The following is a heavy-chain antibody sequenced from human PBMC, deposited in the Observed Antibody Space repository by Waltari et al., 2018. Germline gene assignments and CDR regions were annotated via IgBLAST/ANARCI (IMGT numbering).Heavy chain of an antibody. CDR3: ARDPGYSGYDGRLGY. CDR2: IIPILGIA. V-gene: IGHV1-69*08. J-gene: IGHJ4*02. Sequence: QVQLVQSGAEVKKPGSSVKVSCKASGGTFSSYTISWVRQAPGQGLEWMGRIIPILGIANYARKFQGRVTITADKSTSTAYMELSSLRSEDTAVYYCARDPGYSGYDGRLGYWGQGTLVTVSS. D-gene: IGHD5-12*01. CDR1: GGTFSSYT.